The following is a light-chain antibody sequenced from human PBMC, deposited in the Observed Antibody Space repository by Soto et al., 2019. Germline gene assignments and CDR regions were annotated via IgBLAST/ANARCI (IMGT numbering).Light chain of an antibody. CDR1: SSNIGGNA. CDR3: AAWDDSLNGPV. Sequence: QCVLTQPPSASGTPGQRVTISWSGSSSNIGGNAVNWYQQIPGTAPKLLIYTNNQRPSRVPDRFSGSKSGTSASLAISGLQSEDEADYYCAAWDDSLNGPVFGGGTKLTVL. CDR2: TNN. J-gene: IGLJ2*01. V-gene: IGLV1-44*01.